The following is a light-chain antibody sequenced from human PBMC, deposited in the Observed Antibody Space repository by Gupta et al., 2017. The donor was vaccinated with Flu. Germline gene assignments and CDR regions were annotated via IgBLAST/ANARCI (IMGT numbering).Light chain of an antibody. CDR2: KAS. Sequence: PSTLSAAVGDRVTITCRASQSISSWLAWYKQKPGKAPKILIYKASSLESGVPSRLSGSGSGTEFTLTISSLKPDDFATYYCQQYNSYSFTFGPGTKVDIK. V-gene: IGKV1-5*03. CDR3: QQYNSYSFT. CDR1: QSISSW. J-gene: IGKJ3*01.